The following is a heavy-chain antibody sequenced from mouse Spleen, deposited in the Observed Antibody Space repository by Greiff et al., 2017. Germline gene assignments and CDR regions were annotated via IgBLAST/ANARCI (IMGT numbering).Heavy chain of an antibody. D-gene: IGHD1-1*01. CDR3: ATHYYDRGPNWDWYFDV. J-gene: IGHJ1*03. Sequence: EVQVVESGGGLVKPGGSLKLSCAASGFTFSDYGMHWVRQAPEKGLEWVAYISSGSSTIYYADTVKGRFTISRDNAKNTLFLQMTSLRSEDTAMYYCATHYYDRGPNWDWYFDVWGTGTTVTVSS. CDR2: ISSGSSTI. CDR1: GFTFSDYG. V-gene: IGHV5-17*01.